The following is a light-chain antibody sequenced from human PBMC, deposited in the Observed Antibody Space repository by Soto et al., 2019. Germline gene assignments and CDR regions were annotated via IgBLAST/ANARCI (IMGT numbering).Light chain of an antibody. V-gene: IGLV2-11*01. J-gene: IGLJ1*01. Sequence: QSALTQPRSVSGSPGQSVTISCTGTSSDVGGYYYVSWYQQQPGKAPKLMIYDVSKRPSGVPDRFSGSKSGNTASLTISGLQAEDEDDYYCCSYAGSYTLYVFGTGTKVTVL. CDR2: DVS. CDR3: CSYAGSYTLYV. CDR1: SSDVGGYYY.